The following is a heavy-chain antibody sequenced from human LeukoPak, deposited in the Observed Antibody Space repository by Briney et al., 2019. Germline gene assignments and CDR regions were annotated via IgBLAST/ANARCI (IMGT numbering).Heavy chain of an antibody. V-gene: IGHV4-4*07. Sequence: SETLSLTCTVSGGSISSYYWSWNRQPAGKGLEWIGRIYTSGSTNYNPSLKSRVTMSVDTSKNQFSLKLSSVTAADTAVYYCAREDCSSTSCYYYYYYYMDVWGKGTTVTVSS. CDR2: IYTSGST. CDR3: AREDCSSTSCYYYYYYYMDV. D-gene: IGHD2-2*01. J-gene: IGHJ6*03. CDR1: GGSISSYY.